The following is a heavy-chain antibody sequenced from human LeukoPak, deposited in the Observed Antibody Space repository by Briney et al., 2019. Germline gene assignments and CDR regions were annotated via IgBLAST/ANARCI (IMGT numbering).Heavy chain of an antibody. V-gene: IGHV3-23*01. Sequence: GGSLRLSCAASGFTFSSYAMSWVRQAPGKGLEWVSAISGSGGSTYYADSVKGRFTISRDNSKNTLYLQMNSLRAEDTAVYYCARDEKLLWFGELTYYYGMDVWGQGTTVTVSS. D-gene: IGHD3-10*01. J-gene: IGHJ6*02. CDR2: ISGSGGST. CDR1: GFTFSSYA. CDR3: ARDEKLLWFGELTYYYGMDV.